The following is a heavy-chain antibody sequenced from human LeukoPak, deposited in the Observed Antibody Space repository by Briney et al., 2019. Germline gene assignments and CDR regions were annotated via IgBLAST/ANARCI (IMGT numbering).Heavy chain of an antibody. Sequence: PSETLSLTCTVSGGSISSYYWSWIRQPAGKGLEWIGRIYTSGSTNYNPSLKSRVTMSVDTSKNQFSLKLSSVTAADTAVYYCARGGRYGSGSSIFDYWGQGTLVTVSS. D-gene: IGHD3-10*01. CDR2: IYTSGST. V-gene: IGHV4-4*07. J-gene: IGHJ4*02. CDR3: ARGGRYGSGSSIFDY. CDR1: GGSISSYY.